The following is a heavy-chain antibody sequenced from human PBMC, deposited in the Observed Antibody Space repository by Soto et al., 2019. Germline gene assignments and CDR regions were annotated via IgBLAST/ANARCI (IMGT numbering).Heavy chain of an antibody. V-gene: IGHV3-15*01. CDR1: GFTFSNAW. CDR2: IKSKTDGGTT. CDR3: TTGYCSGGSCYSGY. J-gene: IGHJ4*02. D-gene: IGHD2-15*01. Sequence: GGSLRLSCAASGFTFSNAWMSWVRQAPGKGLEWVGRIKSKTDGGTTDYAAPVKGRFTISRDDSKNTLYLQMNSLKTKDTAVYYCTTGYCSGGSCYSGYWGQGTLVTVSS.